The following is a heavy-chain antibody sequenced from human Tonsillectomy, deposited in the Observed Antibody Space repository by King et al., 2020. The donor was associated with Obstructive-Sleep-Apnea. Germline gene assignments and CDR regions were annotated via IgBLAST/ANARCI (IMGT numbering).Heavy chain of an antibody. J-gene: IGHJ4*02. Sequence: QLVQSGGGLVKPGGSLRLSCVVSGFTFSNAWMSWVRQAPGKGLEWVGRIKRKIDGGITDYAAPVKGRFTISRDDSKNTLYLQMNSLKTEDTAVYYCIRRPDYWGQGTLVIVSS. V-gene: IGHV3-15*01. CDR2: IKRKIDGGIT. CDR3: IRRPDY. CDR1: GFTFSNAW.